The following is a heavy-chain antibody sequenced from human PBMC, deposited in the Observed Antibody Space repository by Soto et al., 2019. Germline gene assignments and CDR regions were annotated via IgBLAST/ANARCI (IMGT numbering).Heavy chain of an antibody. Sequence: AGGSLRLSCAASGFTFSSYAMSWVRQAPGKGLEWVSAISGSGGSTYYADSVKGRFTISRDNSKNTLYLQMNSLRAEDTAVYYCASPAGYCTNGVCYRHYYYGMDVWGQGTTVTVSS. D-gene: IGHD2-8*01. V-gene: IGHV3-23*01. CDR2: ISGSGGST. CDR3: ASPAGYCTNGVCYRHYYYGMDV. J-gene: IGHJ6*02. CDR1: GFTFSSYA.